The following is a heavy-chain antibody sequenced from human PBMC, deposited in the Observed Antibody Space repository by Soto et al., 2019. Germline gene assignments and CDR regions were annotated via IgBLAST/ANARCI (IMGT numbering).Heavy chain of an antibody. Sequence: SETLSLTCAVYGGSFSGYYWSWIRQPPGKGLEWIGEINHSGSTNYNPSLKSRVTISVDTSKNQFSLKLSSVTAADTAVYYCARGSGYYGSVRYYYYGMDVWGQGTTVTVSS. D-gene: IGHD3-10*01. J-gene: IGHJ6*02. CDR3: ARGSGYYGSVRYYYYGMDV. V-gene: IGHV4-34*01. CDR2: INHSGST. CDR1: GGSFSGYY.